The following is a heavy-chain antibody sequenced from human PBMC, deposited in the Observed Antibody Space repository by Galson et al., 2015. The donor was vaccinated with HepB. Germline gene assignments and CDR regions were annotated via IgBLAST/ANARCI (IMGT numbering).Heavy chain of an antibody. V-gene: IGHV3-23*01. J-gene: IGHJ4*02. D-gene: IGHD3-3*01. CDR3: AKDRENPIFGVVIPEPFDY. CDR2: ISGSGGST. Sequence: SLRLSCAASGFTFSSYAMSWVRQAPGKGLEWVSAISGSGGSTYYADSVKGRFTISRDNSKNTLYLQMNSLRAEDTAVYYCAKDRENPIFGVVIPEPFDYWGQGTLVTVSS. CDR1: GFTFSSYA.